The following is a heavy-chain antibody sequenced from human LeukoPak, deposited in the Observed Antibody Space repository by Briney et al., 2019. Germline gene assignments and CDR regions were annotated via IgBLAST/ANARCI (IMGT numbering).Heavy chain of an antibody. V-gene: IGHV4-34*01. Sequence: SETLSLTCAVYGGSFSGYYWSWIRQPPGKGLEWIGEINHSGSTNYNPSLKSRVTISVDTSKNQFSLKLSSVTAADTAVYYCARVLGTYFDYWGQGTLVTVSS. CDR3: ARVLGTYFDY. CDR2: INHSGST. J-gene: IGHJ4*02. CDR1: GGSFSGYY. D-gene: IGHD7-27*01.